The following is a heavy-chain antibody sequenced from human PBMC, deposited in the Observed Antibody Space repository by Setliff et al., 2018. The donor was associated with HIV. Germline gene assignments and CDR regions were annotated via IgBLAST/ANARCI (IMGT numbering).Heavy chain of an antibody. D-gene: IGHD3-22*01. CDR3: ARVRLTMIMMVDYFDQ. CDR2: IYSTGDT. V-gene: IGHV4-4*07. CDR1: GGSISNFY. Sequence: PSETRSLTCSVSGGSISNFYWSWIRQPPGKGLEWVGHIYSTGDTNYNPSLKSRVTLSADTSKNQLSLSLTSVTAADTAVYYCARVRLTMIMMVDYFDQWGQGTLVTVSS. J-gene: IGHJ4*02.